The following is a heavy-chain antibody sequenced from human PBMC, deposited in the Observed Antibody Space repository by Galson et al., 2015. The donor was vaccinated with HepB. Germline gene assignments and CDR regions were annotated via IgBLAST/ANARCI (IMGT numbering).Heavy chain of an antibody. CDR3: ARDLRGGHPLSAFDF. CDR2: INPNSGDT. D-gene: IGHD3-10*01. J-gene: IGHJ3*01. V-gene: IGHV1-2*02. CDR1: GYIFGYYY. Sequence: SVKVSCKASGYIFGYYYIHWVRQAPGRGLEWMGWINPNSGDTNYAQEFQGRVTMATDTSITTTYMNLSSLGSGDTAIYYCARDLRGGHPLSAFDFWGHGTLVTVSS.